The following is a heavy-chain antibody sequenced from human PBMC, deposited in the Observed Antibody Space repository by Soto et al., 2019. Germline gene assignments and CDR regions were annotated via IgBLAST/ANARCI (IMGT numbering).Heavy chain of an antibody. CDR3: AKDPNPNSGSLNWFDP. V-gene: IGHV3-48*01. CDR2: ISASTTSI. CDR1: GFTFRSYS. Sequence: PGGSLIPSCEASGFTFRSYSMNWVRLAPGKGLDWISYISASTTSIYYADSVEGRFTISRDNSKNTLYLQVNSLRTEDTAVYYCAKDPNPNSGSLNWFDPWGQGTLVTVSS. D-gene: IGHD1-26*01. J-gene: IGHJ5*02.